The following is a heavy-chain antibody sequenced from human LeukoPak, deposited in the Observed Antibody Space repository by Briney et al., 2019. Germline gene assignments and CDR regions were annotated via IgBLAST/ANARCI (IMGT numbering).Heavy chain of an antibody. J-gene: IGHJ3*02. CDR3: AREGIAVALRVGAFDI. Sequence: SVKVSCKASGGTFSSYAISWVRQAPGQGLEWMGGIIPIFGTANYAQKFQGRVTITADESTSTAYMELSSLRSEDTAVYYCAREGIAVALRVGAFDIWGQGTMVTVSS. D-gene: IGHD6-19*01. CDR1: GGTFSSYA. V-gene: IGHV1-69*01. CDR2: IIPIFGTA.